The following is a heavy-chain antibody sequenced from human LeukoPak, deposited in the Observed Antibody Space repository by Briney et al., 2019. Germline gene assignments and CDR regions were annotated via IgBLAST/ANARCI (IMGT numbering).Heavy chain of an antibody. D-gene: IGHD3-22*01. V-gene: IGHV1-18*01. CDR2: ISAYNGNT. CDR1: GYTFTSYG. CDR3: ARDMSKKYYDSSGYYYGSYYHYGMDV. J-gene: IGHJ6*02. Sequence: ASVKVSCKASGYTFTSYGISWVRQAPGQGLEWMGWISAYNGNTNYAQKLQGRVTMTTDTSTSTAYMELRSLRSDDTAVYYCARDMSKKYYDSSGYYYGSYYHYGMDVWGQGTTVTVSS.